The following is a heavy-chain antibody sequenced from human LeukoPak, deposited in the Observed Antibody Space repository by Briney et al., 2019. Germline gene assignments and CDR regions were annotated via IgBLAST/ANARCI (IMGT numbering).Heavy chain of an antibody. CDR3: ARGGRGYSGYDSQYFDY. Sequence: GASVKVSCKASGGTFSSYAISWVRQAPGQGLEWMGGIIPIFGTANYAQKFQGRVTITTDESTSTAYMELSSLRSEDTAVYYCARGGRGYSGYDSQYFDYWGQGTLATVSS. CDR1: GGTFSSYA. D-gene: IGHD5-12*01. J-gene: IGHJ4*02. CDR2: IIPIFGTA. V-gene: IGHV1-69*05.